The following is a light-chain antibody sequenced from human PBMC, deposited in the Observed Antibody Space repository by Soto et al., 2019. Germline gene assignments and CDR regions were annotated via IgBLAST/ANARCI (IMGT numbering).Light chain of an antibody. Sequence: EIVMTQSPATLSVSPGESVTLSCRASQLFSSNLAWYQRRPGQAPRLLIYGSSTRATGVPPRFSGSASGTEFTLTISSLQSEDFAVYYCQQYNNWPPYTFGQGTKLEIK. CDR3: QQYNNWPPYT. V-gene: IGKV3-15*01. J-gene: IGKJ2*01. CDR1: QLFSSN. CDR2: GSS.